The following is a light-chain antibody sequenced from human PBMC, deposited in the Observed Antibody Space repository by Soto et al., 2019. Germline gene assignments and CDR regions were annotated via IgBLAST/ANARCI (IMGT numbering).Light chain of an antibody. CDR1: HDSRRD. V-gene: IGKV1-6*01. CDR2: GSS. Sequence: AIQLTQSPSSLSASVGNSVTITCRASHDSRRDLAWCQQRPGKAPKILIYGSSDLQSGVPSRFSGSGSGTDFSLTIISLQPEDFATYFCLQDFDYPWTFGQGTKVDIK. CDR3: LQDFDYPWT. J-gene: IGKJ1*01.